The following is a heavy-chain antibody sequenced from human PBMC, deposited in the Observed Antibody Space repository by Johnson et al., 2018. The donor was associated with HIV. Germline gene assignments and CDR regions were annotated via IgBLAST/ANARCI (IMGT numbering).Heavy chain of an antibody. V-gene: IGHV3-48*04. J-gene: IGHJ3*02. CDR3: AKLVGDYVSNAFDI. CDR1: GFTFSSYG. CDR2: ISVTGGTI. D-gene: IGHD4-17*01. Sequence: VQLVESGGGVVQPGGSLRLSCAASGFTFSSYGMHWVRQAPGKGLEWVSYISVTGGTIHSADSVKGRFTISRDNGKNSLYLQMNSLRAEDTAVYYCAKLVGDYVSNAFDIWGQGTMVTVSS.